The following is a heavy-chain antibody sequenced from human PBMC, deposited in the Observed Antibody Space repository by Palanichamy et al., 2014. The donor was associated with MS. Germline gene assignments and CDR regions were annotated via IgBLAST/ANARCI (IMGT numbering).Heavy chain of an antibody. CDR2: IYYSGST. D-gene: IGHD5-18*01. Sequence: QVQLQESGPGLVKPSETLSLTCTVSGGSISSYYWGWIRQSPGKGLEWIGYIYYSGSTSYNPSLKSRVTISVDTSKNQFSLKLSSVTAADTAVYYCARVDTALVTVDYWGQGTLVTVSS. V-gene: IGHV4-59*01. J-gene: IGHJ4*02. CDR1: GGSISSYY. CDR3: ARVDTALVTVDY.